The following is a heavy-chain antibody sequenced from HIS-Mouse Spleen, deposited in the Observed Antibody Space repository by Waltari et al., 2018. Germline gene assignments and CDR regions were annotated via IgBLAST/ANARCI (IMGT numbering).Heavy chain of an antibody. D-gene: IGHD6-13*01. J-gene: IGHJ6*02. CDR1: GYSISRGYY. Sequence: QVQLQESGPGLVKPSETLSLTCTVSGYSISRGYYWGWTRQPPGKGLEWIGSIYHSGSTYYNPSLKSRVTISVDTSKNQFSLKLSSVTAADTAVYYCARALEYSSSWYYYYGMDVWGQGTTVTVSS. CDR2: IYHSGST. V-gene: IGHV4-38-2*02. CDR3: ARALEYSSSWYYYYGMDV.